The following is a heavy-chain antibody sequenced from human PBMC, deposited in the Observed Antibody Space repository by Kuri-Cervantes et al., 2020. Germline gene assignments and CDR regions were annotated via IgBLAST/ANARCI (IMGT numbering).Heavy chain of an antibody. V-gene: IGHV3-15*01. Sequence: GGSLRLSCAASGFTFSNAWMNWVRQAPGKGLQWVGRIYSKADGGTTGYAAPVKGRFTISRDDSKNTLYLEMNSLKNEDTAVYYCTTQESWGDPFDPWGQGTLVTVSS. CDR1: GFTFSNAW. CDR3: TTQESWGDPFDP. D-gene: IGHD2-21*02. CDR2: IYSKADGGTT. J-gene: IGHJ5*02.